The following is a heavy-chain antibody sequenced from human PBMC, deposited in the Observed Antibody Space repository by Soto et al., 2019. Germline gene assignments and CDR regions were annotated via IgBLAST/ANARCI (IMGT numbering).Heavy chain of an antibody. D-gene: IGHD3-16*02. CDR2: ISYDGSNK. Sequence: GGSLRLSCAASGFTFSSYGMHWVRQAPGKGLEWVAVISYDGSNKYYADSVKGRFTISRDNSKNTLYLQMNSLRAEDTAVYYCAKEITFGGVIVIHGFDYWGQGTLVTVSS. J-gene: IGHJ4*02. CDR1: GFTFSSYG. CDR3: AKEITFGGVIVIHGFDY. V-gene: IGHV3-30*18.